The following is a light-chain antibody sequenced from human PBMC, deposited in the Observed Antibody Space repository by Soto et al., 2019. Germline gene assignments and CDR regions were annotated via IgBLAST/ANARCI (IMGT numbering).Light chain of an antibody. J-gene: IGLJ1*01. V-gene: IGLV3-21*02. CDR2: DDS. CDR1: NIGSES. CDR3: QVWYGSTDIYV. Sequence: SYELTQPPSVSVAPGQTARITCGGNNIGSESVHWYQQRPGQAPVLVVYDDSDRPSGIPERFSGSNSANTATLTISRVEAGDEADYYCQVWYGSTDIYVFGSGTKVTVL.